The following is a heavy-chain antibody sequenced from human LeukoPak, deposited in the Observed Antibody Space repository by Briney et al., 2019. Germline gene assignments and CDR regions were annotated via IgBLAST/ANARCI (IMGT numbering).Heavy chain of an antibody. CDR2: IDPTSGST. CDR3: ARAGTVVNQYYFDY. J-gene: IGHJ4*02. CDR1: GYIFTSYY. Sequence: GASVKVSCKASGYIFTSYYMHWVRQAPGQGFEWLGRIDPTSGSTRYAQKFQGRVTMTRDTSTRIVYMELSSLTSEDTAVYYCARAGTVVNQYYFDYWGQGALVTVSS. V-gene: IGHV1-46*01. D-gene: IGHD1-7*01.